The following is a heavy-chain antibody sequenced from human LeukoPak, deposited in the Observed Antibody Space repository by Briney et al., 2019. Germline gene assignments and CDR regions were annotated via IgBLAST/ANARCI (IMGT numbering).Heavy chain of an antibody. V-gene: IGHV1-18*01. CDR2: ISAYNGNT. D-gene: IGHD4-17*01. CDR1: GYTFTSHG. Sequence: ASVKVSCKASGYTFTSHGISWVRQAPGQGLEWMGWISAYNGNTNYAQKLQGRVTMTTDTSTSTAYMELRSLRSDDTAVYYCARESDYGDYVGSDAFDIWGQGTMVTVSS. CDR3: ARESDYGDYVGSDAFDI. J-gene: IGHJ3*02.